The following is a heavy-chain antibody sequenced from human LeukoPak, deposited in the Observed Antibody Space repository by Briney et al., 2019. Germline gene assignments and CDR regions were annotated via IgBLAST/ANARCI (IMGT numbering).Heavy chain of an antibody. CDR2: ISGSGGST. CDR3: AKGTYYYDSSGYSRSFYYYYMDV. Sequence: PGGSLRLSCAASGFTVSSNYMSWVRQAPGKGLEWVSAISGSGGSTYYADSVKGRFTISRDNSKNTLYLQMNSLRAEDTAVYYCAKGTYYYDSSGYSRSFYYYYMDVWGKGTTVTVSS. J-gene: IGHJ6*03. V-gene: IGHV3-23*01. D-gene: IGHD3-22*01. CDR1: GFTVSSNY.